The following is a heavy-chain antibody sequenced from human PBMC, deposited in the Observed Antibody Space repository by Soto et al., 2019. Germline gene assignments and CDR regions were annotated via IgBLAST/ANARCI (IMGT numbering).Heavy chain of an antibody. CDR2: ISYTGSA. J-gene: IGHJ4*02. CDR1: GGSIRGSY. D-gene: IGHD6-19*01. V-gene: IGHV4-59*01. CDR3: ATGGGWLQNSNLRGLYFDY. Sequence: ETLSLTCSVSGGSIRGSYCSWIRQPPEKGLEWIASISYTGSATHNPSLKSRVSVSVDTTENQCSLKLTSVTAADTATYYCATGGGWLQNSNLRGLYFDYWGQGALVTVSS.